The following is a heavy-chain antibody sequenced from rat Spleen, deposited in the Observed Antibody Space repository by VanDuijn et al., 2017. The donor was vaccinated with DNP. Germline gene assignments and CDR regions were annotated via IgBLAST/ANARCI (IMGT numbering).Heavy chain of an antibody. CDR2: ISTSGGST. CDR3: ASLNNYNWFAY. V-gene: IGHV5S23*01. Sequence: EVQLVESGGGLLQPGRSLKLSCAASGFTFSDYNMAWVRQAPKQGLEWVATISTSGGSTYYRESVKGRFTISRDNAKNTQYLQMDSLRSEDTATYYCASLNNYNWFAYWGQGTLVTVSS. CDR1: GFTFSDYN. J-gene: IGHJ3*01. D-gene: IGHD1-10*01.